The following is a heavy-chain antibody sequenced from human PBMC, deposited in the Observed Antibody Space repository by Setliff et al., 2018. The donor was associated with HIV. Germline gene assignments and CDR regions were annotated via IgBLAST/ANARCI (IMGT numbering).Heavy chain of an antibody. CDR2: IDHTGST. CDR3: ARGRNYGSPYFYYMDV. D-gene: IGHD3-10*01. J-gene: IGHJ6*03. Sequence: KASETLSLTCAVYGGSFSGYDWSWIRQPPGKGLEWLGEIDHTGSTNYNLSLKSRITMSADPSKNQFSLKVRSVIAADTALYYCARGRNYGSPYFYYMDVWATGTTVTVSS. V-gene: IGHV4-34*01. CDR1: GGSFSGYD.